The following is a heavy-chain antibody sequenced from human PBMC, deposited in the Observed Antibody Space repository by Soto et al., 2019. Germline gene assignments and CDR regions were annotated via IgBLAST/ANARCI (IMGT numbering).Heavy chain of an antibody. V-gene: IGHV2-5*02. CDR3: AHRGEYNTDWNGGYLNY. Sequence: QITLKESGPTLVKPTQTLTLTCTFSGFSLSTSGVGVGWIRQPPGKALEWLVFIYWDDDKRYSPSLRSRLTITKDTPKNRVVRTMTNMDPVDTATYYCAHRGEYNTDWNGGYLNYWGQGTLVAVSS. CDR2: IYWDDDK. CDR1: GFSLSTSGVG. J-gene: IGHJ4*02. D-gene: IGHD1-1*01.